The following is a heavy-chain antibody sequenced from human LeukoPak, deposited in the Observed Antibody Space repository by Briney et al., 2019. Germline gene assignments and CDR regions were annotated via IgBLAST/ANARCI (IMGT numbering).Heavy chain of an antibody. D-gene: IGHD3-10*01. Sequence: GGSLRLSCAASGFTFSSYWMSWVRQAPGKGLEWVANMQQDGGEKYYLASVRGRFTIYRDNAKSSLYLQMNSLRAEETGVYYCARETPYGSLTFDYWGQGTRVTVSS. J-gene: IGHJ4*02. CDR1: GFTFSSYW. CDR3: ARETPYGSLTFDY. CDR2: MQQDGGEK. V-gene: IGHV3-7*03.